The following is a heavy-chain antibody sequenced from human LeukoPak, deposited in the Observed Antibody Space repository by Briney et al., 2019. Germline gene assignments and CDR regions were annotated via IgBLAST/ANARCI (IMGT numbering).Heavy chain of an antibody. CDR1: GGSISSYY. J-gene: IGHJ4*02. V-gene: IGHV4-59*01. CDR3: ARSGGYRLQFDL. CDR2: IYYRGST. D-gene: IGHD3-16*02. Sequence: PSETLSLTCTASGGSISSYYWSWIRKPPGRGLEWIGYIYYRGSTNYNPSLKSRNTISVDSSKNQFSLKLSSVTAADTAVYYCARSGGYRLQFDLWGQGTLVTVSS.